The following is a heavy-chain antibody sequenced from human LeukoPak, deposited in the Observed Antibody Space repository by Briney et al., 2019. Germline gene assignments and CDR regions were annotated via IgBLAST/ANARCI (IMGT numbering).Heavy chain of an antibody. CDR2: ISNTASSI. J-gene: IGHJ6*04. Sequence: GGSLRLSCIGSGFNFRDYYMSWICLTPGRGLEWVSYISNTASSIYYRDSVKGRFVMSRDNANNVTYLQMSNLTVDDTALYYCARRKRSFDFWGEGTTVTVSS. CDR1: GFNFRDYY. V-gene: IGHV3-11*01. CDR3: ARRKRSFDF.